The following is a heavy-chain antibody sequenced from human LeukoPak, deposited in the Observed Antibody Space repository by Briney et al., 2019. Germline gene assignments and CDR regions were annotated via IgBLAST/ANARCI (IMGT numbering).Heavy chain of an antibody. J-gene: IGHJ3*02. D-gene: IGHD2-21*01. CDR3: ARGRRLKDAFDI. CDR1: GFTFSSYG. CDR2: ISYDGSNK. V-gene: IGHV3-30*19. Sequence: GGSLRLSCAASGFTFSSYGMHWVRQAPGKGLEWVAVISYDGSNKYYADSVKGRFTISRDNSKNTLYLQMNSLRAEDTAVYYCARGRRLKDAFDIWGQGTMVTVSS.